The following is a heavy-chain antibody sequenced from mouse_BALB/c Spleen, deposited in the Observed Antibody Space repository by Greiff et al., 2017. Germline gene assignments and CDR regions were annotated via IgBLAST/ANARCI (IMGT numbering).Heavy chain of an antibody. Sequence: EVHLVESGGGLVQPGGSLRLSCATSGFTFTDYYMSWVRQPPGKALEWLGFIRNKANGYTTEYSASVKGRFTISRDNSQSILYLQMNTLRAEDSATYDCARDGDGRSYYAMDYWGQGTSVTVSS. CDR1: GFTFTDYY. CDR2: IRNKANGYTT. V-gene: IGHV7-3*02. J-gene: IGHJ4*01. D-gene: IGHD1-1*01. CDR3: ARDGDGRSYYAMDY.